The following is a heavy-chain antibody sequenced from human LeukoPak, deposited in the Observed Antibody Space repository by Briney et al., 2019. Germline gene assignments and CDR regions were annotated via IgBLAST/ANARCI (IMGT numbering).Heavy chain of an antibody. Sequence: PSETLSLTCTVSGYSISSGYYWGWIRQPPGKGLEWIGSIYHSGSTYYNPSLKSRVTISVDTSKNQFSLKLSSVTAADTAVYYCARLLRIAANDYWGQGTLVTVSS. CDR1: GYSISSGYY. CDR2: IYHSGST. D-gene: IGHD6-6*01. V-gene: IGHV4-38-2*02. J-gene: IGHJ4*02. CDR3: ARLLRIAANDY.